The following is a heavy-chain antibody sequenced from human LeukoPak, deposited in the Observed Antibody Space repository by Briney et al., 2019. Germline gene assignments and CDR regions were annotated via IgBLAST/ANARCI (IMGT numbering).Heavy chain of an antibody. J-gene: IGHJ6*02. Sequence: GGSLRLSCAASGFTFINYAMSWVRQAPGKGLEYISTFSVSDGRTYYADSVKGRFTISRDNSKYTLYLQMNSLRAEDTAVYYCARESSSSWPYYYYGMDVWGQGTTVTVSS. D-gene: IGHD6-13*01. CDR1: GFTFINYA. CDR2: FSVSDGRT. V-gene: IGHV3-23*01. CDR3: ARESSSSWPYYYYGMDV.